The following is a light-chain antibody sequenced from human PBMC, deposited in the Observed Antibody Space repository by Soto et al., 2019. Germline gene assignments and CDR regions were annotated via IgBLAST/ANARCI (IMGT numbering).Light chain of an antibody. CDR2: AAS. CDR1: QSISSSF. CDR3: QQYGSSGGIT. J-gene: IGKJ5*01. Sequence: PGERASLSCGAIQSISSSFLAWYQQKPGQAPRLLIYAASSRATGIPDRFSGSGSGTDFTLTITRLEPEDSAMYYCQQYGSSGGITFGHGTRLEI. V-gene: IGKV3-20*01.